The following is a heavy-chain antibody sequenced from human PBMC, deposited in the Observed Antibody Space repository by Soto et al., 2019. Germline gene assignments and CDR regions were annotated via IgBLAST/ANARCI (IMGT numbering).Heavy chain of an antibody. CDR3: AKVDCSGGSCYYGYYYYGMDV. Sequence: GGSLRLSCAASGFTFSSYAMSWVRQAPGKGLEWVSAISGSGGSTYYADSVKGRFTISRDNSKNTLYLQMNSLRAEDTAVYYCAKVDCSGGSCYYGYYYYGMDVWGQGTTVTVSS. CDR1: GFTFSSYA. J-gene: IGHJ6*02. CDR2: ISGSGGST. D-gene: IGHD2-15*01. V-gene: IGHV3-23*01.